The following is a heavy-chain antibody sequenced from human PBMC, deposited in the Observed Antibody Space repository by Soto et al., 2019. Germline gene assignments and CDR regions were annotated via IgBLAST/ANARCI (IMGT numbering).Heavy chain of an antibody. J-gene: IGHJ4*02. CDR1: GCSISSSSYY. D-gene: IGHD6-13*01. Sequence: TSETLSLTCTVSGCSISSSSYYWGWIRQPPGKGLEWIGSIDHSGYTYYNPSLKSRLTISVDRSKNQFTLQLTSVTVADTAVYYCATSYGNAWYTYWGQGTQVTVSS. CDR2: IDHSGYT. V-gene: IGHV4-39*06. CDR3: ATSYGNAWYTY.